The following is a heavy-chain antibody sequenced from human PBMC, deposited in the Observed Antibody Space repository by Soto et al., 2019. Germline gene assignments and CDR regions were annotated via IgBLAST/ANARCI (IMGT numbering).Heavy chain of an antibody. CDR3: ARVPDY. Sequence: PSETLSLTCAVSGGSISRGGYSWSWIRQPPGKGLEWIGYIYHSGSTYYNPSLKSRVTISVDRSKNQFSLKLSSVTAADTAMYYCARVPDYWGQGTLVTVSS. J-gene: IGHJ4*02. V-gene: IGHV4-30-2*01. CDR2: IYHSGST. CDR1: GGSISRGGYS.